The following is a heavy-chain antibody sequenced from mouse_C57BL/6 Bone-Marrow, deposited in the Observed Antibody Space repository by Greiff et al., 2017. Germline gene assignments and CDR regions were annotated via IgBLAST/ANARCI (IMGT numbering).Heavy chain of an antibody. CDR3: ERGYDYDYAMDY. CDR1: GYSFTDYN. D-gene: IGHD2-4*01. V-gene: IGHV1-39*01. J-gene: IGHJ4*01. Sequence: VQLKQSGPELVKPGASVKISCKASGYSFTDYNMNWVKQSNGKSLEWIGVINPNYGTTSYNQKFKGKATLTVDPSSSTAYMQLNSLTSEDSAVYYCERGYDYDYAMDYWGQGTSVTVSS. CDR2: INPNYGTT.